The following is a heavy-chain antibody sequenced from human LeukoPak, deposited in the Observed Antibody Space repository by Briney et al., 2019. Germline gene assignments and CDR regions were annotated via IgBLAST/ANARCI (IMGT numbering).Heavy chain of an antibody. CDR2: ISGGTSTI. J-gene: IGHJ4*02. D-gene: IGHD3-10*01. CDR1: GCTFSSYT. CDR3: ARREYGSGSFFGIDY. V-gene: IGHV3-48*02. Sequence: GGSLTLSCAASGCTFSSYTMHWVGQAPGQGLEWISSISGGTSTIYYADSVKGRFTISRDNARNSLYLQMNSLRDEDTAVYYCARREYGSGSFFGIDYWGQGTLVTVSS.